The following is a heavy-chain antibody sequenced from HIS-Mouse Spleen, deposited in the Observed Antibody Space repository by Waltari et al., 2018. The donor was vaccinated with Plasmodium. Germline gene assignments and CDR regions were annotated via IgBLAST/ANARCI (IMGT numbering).Heavy chain of an antibody. CDR2: IYHSGST. CDR3: AGSSSYDY. V-gene: IGHV4-38-2*02. CDR1: GYSLRSGYY. D-gene: IGHD6-6*01. Sequence: QVQLQESGPGLVKPSETLSLTCTVSGYSLRSGYYWGWIRQPPGKGLEWIGSIYHSGSTYYNPSLKSRVTISVDTSKNQFSLKLSSVTAADTAVYYCAGSSSYDYWGQGTLVTVSS. J-gene: IGHJ4*02.